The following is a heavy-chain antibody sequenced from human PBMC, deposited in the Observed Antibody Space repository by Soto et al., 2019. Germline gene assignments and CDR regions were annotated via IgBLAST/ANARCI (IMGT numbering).Heavy chain of an antibody. CDR3: AATSGQNEGYNWFDP. Sequence: QVQLVQSGAEVKKPGASVKVSCKASGYTFTSYDINWVRQATGQGLEWMGWMNPNSGNTGYAQKFQDRVTMTRNTSISTAYMELSSLRSEDTAVYYCAATSGQNEGYNWFDPWGQGTLVTVSS. V-gene: IGHV1-8*01. CDR2: MNPNSGNT. D-gene: IGHD2-15*01. CDR1: GYTFTSYD. J-gene: IGHJ5*02.